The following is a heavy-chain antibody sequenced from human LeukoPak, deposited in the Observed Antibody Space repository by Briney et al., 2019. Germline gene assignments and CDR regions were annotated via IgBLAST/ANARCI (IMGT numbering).Heavy chain of an antibody. J-gene: IGHJ5*02. Sequence: GGSLRLSCAASGFIFSTYGMHWVRQAPGKGLEWVTFIRYDGTNKYYADSVKGRFTISRDNSKNTLYLQMNSLRAEDTAVYYCAKDIVPAAMGNWFDPWGQGTLVTVSS. D-gene: IGHD2-2*01. CDR3: AKDIVPAAMGNWFDP. CDR2: IRYDGTNK. V-gene: IGHV3-30*02. CDR1: GFIFSTYG.